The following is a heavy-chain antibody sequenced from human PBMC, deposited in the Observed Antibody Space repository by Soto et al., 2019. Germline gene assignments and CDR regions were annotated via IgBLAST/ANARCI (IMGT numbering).Heavy chain of an antibody. D-gene: IGHD3-10*01. CDR2: SNAGDGNT. J-gene: IGHJ4*02. V-gene: IGHV1-3*01. Sequence: QVQVVQSGAEVKKPGASVKVSCKASGYTFSTYTLHWVRQAPGQSLEWMGGSNAGDGNTQYSQKSQGRVTLTRDTSASKAYMELSSLKSENTAVDYCAAVLFGIYGSGGYYNFWGQGTLVTVSS. CDR1: GYTFSTYT. CDR3: AAVLFGIYGSGGYYNF.